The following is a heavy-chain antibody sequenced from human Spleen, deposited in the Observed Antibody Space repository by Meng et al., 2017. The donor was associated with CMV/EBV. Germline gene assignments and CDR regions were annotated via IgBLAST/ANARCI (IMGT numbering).Heavy chain of an antibody. V-gene: IGHV4-34*01. CDR2: INHSGST. J-gene: IGHJ3*02. CDR1: YY. CDR3: ARAGIVATIIAWVTTSGRGAFDI. Sequence: YYWSWIRQPPGKGLEWIGEINHSGSTNYNPSLKSRVTISVDTSKNQFSLKLSSVTAADTAVYYCARAGIVATIIAWVTTSGRGAFDIWGQGTMVTVS. D-gene: IGHD5-12*01.